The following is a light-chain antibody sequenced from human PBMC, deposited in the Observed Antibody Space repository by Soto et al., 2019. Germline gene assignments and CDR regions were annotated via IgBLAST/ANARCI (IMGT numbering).Light chain of an antibody. CDR2: GAS. V-gene: IGKV3-15*01. Sequence: EIVMTQSPATLSVSPGERVTLSCRASQGVSGNLAWYQQKLGQAPRLLIYGASTRATGVPARFSGSGSGTEFTFTISSLQSEDFAVYYCQQYNNWPPTFGQGTRLEIK. CDR1: QGVSGN. CDR3: QQYNNWPPT. J-gene: IGKJ5*01.